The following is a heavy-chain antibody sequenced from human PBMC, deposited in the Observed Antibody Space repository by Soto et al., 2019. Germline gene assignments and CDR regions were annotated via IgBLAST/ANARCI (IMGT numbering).Heavy chain of an antibody. CDR3: ARDLYAGTVH. Sequence: QVQLQQWGAGLLKPSETLSLTCAVYGGSFSGYYWSWIRQPPGKGLEWIGEINHSGSTNYNPSLKSRVTISVDTAKNQFSLKLSSVTAADTAVYYCARDLYAGTVHWGQGTLVTVSS. CDR2: INHSGST. V-gene: IGHV4-34*01. D-gene: IGHD1-1*01. CDR1: GGSFSGYY. J-gene: IGHJ4*02.